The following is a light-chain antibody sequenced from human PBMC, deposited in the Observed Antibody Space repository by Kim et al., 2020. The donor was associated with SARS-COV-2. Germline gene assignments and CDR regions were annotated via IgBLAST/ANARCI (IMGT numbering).Light chain of an antibody. Sequence: QSALTQPASVSASPGQSITISCTGTSSDVGTYNLVSWYQHHPGKAPKFMIYDVTKRPSGVSNRFSGSKSGNTASLTISGLQAEDEADYYCCSYAGSPYVFGTGTKVTVL. V-gene: IGLV2-23*02. J-gene: IGLJ1*01. CDR1: SSDVGTYNL. CDR3: CSYAGSPYV. CDR2: DVT.